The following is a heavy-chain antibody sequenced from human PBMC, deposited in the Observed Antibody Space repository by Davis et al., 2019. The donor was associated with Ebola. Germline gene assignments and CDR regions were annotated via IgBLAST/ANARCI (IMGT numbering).Heavy chain of an antibody. D-gene: IGHD6-13*01. CDR2: ISGSGGST. V-gene: IGHV3-23*01. CDR3: AKGQQLHFDY. CDR1: GFSFGTHA. Sequence: GESLKISCAASGFSFGTHAMIWVRQAPGKGLEWVSGISGSGGSTYYADSVKGRFTISRDNSKNTLYLQMNSLRAEDTAVYYCAKGQQLHFDYWGQGTLVTVSS. J-gene: IGHJ4*02.